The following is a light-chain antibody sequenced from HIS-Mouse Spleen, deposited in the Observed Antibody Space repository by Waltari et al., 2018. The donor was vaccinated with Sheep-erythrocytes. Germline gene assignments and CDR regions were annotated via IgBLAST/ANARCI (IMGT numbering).Light chain of an antibody. CDR1: QSVSSN. CDR3: QQYNNWPPGT. CDR2: GAS. J-gene: IGKJ2*02. V-gene: IGKV3-15*01. Sequence: EIVMTQSPATLSVSPAERATLACRASQSVSSNLAWYQQKPGQAPRLLIYGASTRATGIPARFSGSGSGTEFTLTISSMQSEDLAVDYCQQYNNWPPGTFGQGTKLEIK.